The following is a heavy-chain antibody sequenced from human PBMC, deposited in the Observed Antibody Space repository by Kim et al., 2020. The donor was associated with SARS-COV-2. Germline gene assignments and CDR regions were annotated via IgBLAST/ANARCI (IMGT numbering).Heavy chain of an antibody. J-gene: IGHJ5*01. CDR2: INHSGST. Sequence: SETLSLTCAVYGGSFSGYYWSWIRQPPGKGLEWIGEINHSGSTNYNPSLKSRVTISVDTSKNQFSLKLSSVTAADTAVYYCATRGFRGTMVRAPFDPWGQGTLVTVSS. CDR1: GGSFSGYY. CDR3: ATRGFRGTMVRAPFDP. D-gene: IGHD3-10*01. V-gene: IGHV4-34*01.